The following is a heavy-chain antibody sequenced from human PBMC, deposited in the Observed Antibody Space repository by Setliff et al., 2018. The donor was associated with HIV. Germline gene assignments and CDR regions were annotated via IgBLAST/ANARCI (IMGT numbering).Heavy chain of an antibody. CDR1: GYTFTGYF. CDR2: INPNSGGT. J-gene: IGHJ4*02. V-gene: IGHV1-2*06. CDR3: ARGYASGSGSYYYDY. D-gene: IGHD2-15*01. Sequence: ASVKVSCKASGYTFTGYFMHWVRQAPGQGLEWMGRINPNSGGTNYAQKFQGRATMTRDTSISTAYMELSRLRSDDTAVYFCARGYASGSGSYYYDYWGQGTLVTVSS.